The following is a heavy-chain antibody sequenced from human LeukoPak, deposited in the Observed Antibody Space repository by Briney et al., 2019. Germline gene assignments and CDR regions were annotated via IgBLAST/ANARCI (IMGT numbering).Heavy chain of an antibody. J-gene: IGHJ4*02. CDR3: AREDYGSGSYDY. CDR2: INPSGGST. V-gene: IGHV1-46*01. D-gene: IGHD3-10*01. Sequence: GGSLRLSCAASGFTFSSYEMNWVRQAPGKGLEWMGIINPSGGSTSYAQKFQGRVTMTRDMSTSTVYMELSSLRFEDTAVYYCAREDYGSGSYDYWGQGTLVTVSS. CDR1: GFTFSSYE.